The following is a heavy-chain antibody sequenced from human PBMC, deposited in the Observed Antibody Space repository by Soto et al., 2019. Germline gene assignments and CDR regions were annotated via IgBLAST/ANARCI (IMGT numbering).Heavy chain of an antibody. CDR3: ARGAALAGKLDL. CDR2: INAGNGNT. D-gene: IGHD6-19*01. CDR1: GYTFTDYA. J-gene: IGHJ4*02. V-gene: IGHV1-3*01. Sequence: ASVKVSCKASGYTFTDYAIQWVRQAPGQRLEWMGWINAGNGNTKYSQKFQGRVTITRATSASTAYIELGSLRSEDSAVYFCARGAALAGKLDLWGQGTLVTVSS.